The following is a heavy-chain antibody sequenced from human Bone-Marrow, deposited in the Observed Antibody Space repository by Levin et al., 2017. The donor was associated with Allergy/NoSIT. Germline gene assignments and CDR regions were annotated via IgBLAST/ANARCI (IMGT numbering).Heavy chain of an antibody. CDR2: IYYSGHT. CDR3: ARLLGYYDSSGYYLDY. V-gene: IGHV4-39*01. Sequence: SETLSLTCTVSGGSISSSSDYWGWIRQPPGKGLEWIGSIYYSGHTYYNPSLKSRLTISVDTSKNQFSLKLISVTAADTAVYYCARLLGYYDSSGYYLDYWGQGTLVTVSS. D-gene: IGHD3-22*01. CDR1: GGSISSSSDY. J-gene: IGHJ4*02.